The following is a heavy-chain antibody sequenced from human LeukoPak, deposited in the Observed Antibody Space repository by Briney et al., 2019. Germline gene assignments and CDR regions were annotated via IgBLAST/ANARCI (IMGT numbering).Heavy chain of an antibody. J-gene: IGHJ4*02. V-gene: IGHV3-30*18. CDR1: GFTFSSYG. CDR2: ISYDGSNK. CDR3: AKDLFQSGCYGGSCYPIDY. D-gene: IGHD2-15*01. Sequence: GGSLRLSCAASGFTFSSYGMHWVRQAPGKGLEWVAVISYDGSNKYYADSVKGRFTISRDNSKNTLYLQMNSLRAEDTAVYYCAKDLFQSGCYGGSCYPIDYWGQGTLVTVSS.